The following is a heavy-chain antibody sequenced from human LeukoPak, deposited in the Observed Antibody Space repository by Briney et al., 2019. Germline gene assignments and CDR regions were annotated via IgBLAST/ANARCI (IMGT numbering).Heavy chain of an antibody. V-gene: IGHV3-21*04. CDR1: GFTFSSYS. CDR3: AKDFRIGYSAHFDY. D-gene: IGHD2-21*01. Sequence: TGGSLRLSCAASGFTFSSYSMNWVRQAPGKGLEWVSSISSSSYIYYADSVKGRFSISRDNSENTLYLQMDSLRGEDTAVYYCAKDFRIGYSAHFDYWGQGALVTVSS. J-gene: IGHJ4*02. CDR2: ISSSSYI.